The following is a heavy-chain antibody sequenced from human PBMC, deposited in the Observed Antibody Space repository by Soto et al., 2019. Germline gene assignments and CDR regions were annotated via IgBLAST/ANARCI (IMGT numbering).Heavy chain of an antibody. J-gene: IGHJ3*02. CDR2: IKQDGSEK. Sequence: GGSLRLSCAASGFTFSSYWMSWVRQAPGKGLEWVANIKQDGSEKYYVDSVEGRFTISRDNAKNSLYLQMNSLRAEDTAVYYCARDPYCGGDCYYDAFDIWGQGTMVTVSS. D-gene: IGHD2-21*02. CDR3: ARDPYCGGDCYYDAFDI. CDR1: GFTFSSYW. V-gene: IGHV3-7*03.